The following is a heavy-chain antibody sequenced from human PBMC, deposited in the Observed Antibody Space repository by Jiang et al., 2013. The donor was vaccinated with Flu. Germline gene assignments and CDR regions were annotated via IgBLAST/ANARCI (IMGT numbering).Heavy chain of an antibody. V-gene: IGHV6-1*01. CDR3: ARGSHDYGDYYYYYGMDV. Sequence: SVSSNSAAWNWIRQSPSRGLEWLGRTYYRSKWYNDYAVSVKSRITINPDTSKNQFSLQLNSVTPEDTAVYYCARGSHDYGDYYYYYGMDVWGQGTTVTVSS. J-gene: IGHJ6*02. D-gene: IGHD4-17*01. CDR2: TYYRSKWYN. CDR1: SVSSNSAA.